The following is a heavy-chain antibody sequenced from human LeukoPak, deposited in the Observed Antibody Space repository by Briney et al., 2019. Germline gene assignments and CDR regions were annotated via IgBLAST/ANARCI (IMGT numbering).Heavy chain of an antibody. CDR3: AKDLNWGER. Sequence: QPGGSLRLSCAASGFTFSTSAMTWVRQAPGKGLEWVSGISGSGATDYADSVKGRFTISRDNSKNTLYLQINSLRAEDTAVYYCAKDLNWGERWGQGTLVTVSS. J-gene: IGHJ4*02. CDR1: GFTFSTSA. CDR2: ISGSGAT. D-gene: IGHD7-27*01. V-gene: IGHV3-23*01.